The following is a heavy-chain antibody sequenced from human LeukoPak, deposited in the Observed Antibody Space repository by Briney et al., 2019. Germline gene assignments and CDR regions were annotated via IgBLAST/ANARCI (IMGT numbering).Heavy chain of an antibody. Sequence: GASVKVSCKASGYTFTSYAMNWVRQAPGQGLEWMGWINTNTGNQKYAQRFTGRFVFSLDTSVSTAYLQISILKAEDTAVYYCARATPPYCSGGSCYLYNWFDPRGKGTLVTVSS. CDR2: INTNTGNQ. D-gene: IGHD2-15*01. CDR3: ARATPPYCSGGSCYLYNWFDP. J-gene: IGHJ5*02. V-gene: IGHV7-4-1*02. CDR1: GYTFTSYA.